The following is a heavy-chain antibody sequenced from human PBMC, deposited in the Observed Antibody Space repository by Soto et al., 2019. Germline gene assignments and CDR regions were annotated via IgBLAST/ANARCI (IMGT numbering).Heavy chain of an antibody. CDR1: GFTFSSYA. CDR2: ISGSGGST. V-gene: IGHV3-23*01. D-gene: IGHD2-8*02. J-gene: IGHJ3*02. Sequence: GSLRLSCAASGFTFSSYAMSWVRQAPGKGLEWVSAISGSGGSTYYADSVKGRFTISRDNSKNTVFLQMNSLTAGDTAVYYCAKATATGGGAFDIRGQGTMVTVSS. CDR3: AKATATGGGAFDI.